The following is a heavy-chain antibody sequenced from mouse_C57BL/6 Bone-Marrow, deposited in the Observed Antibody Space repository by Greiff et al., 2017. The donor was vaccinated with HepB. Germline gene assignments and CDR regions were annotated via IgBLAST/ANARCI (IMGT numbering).Heavy chain of an antibody. CDR1: GYTFTSYW. CDR3: AKSTMIATEGYWYVDV. J-gene: IGHJ1*03. Sequence: QVQLQQPGAELVMPGASVKLSCKASGYTFTSYWMHWVKQRPGQGLEWIGEIDPSDSYTNYNQKFKSKSTLTVDKSSSTAYMQLSSLTSEDSAVYYCAKSTMIATEGYWYVDVWGRGKRTTVSA. D-gene: IGHD2-4*01. CDR2: IDPSDSYT. V-gene: IGHV1-69*01.